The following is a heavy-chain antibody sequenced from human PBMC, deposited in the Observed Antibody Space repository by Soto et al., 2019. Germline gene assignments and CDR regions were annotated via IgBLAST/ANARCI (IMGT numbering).Heavy chain of an antibody. V-gene: IGHV3-21*01. CDR1: GFSFDYFG. Sequence: EVQLVESGGGLVKSGGSLTLSCEASGFSFDYFGMTWVRQAPGKGMEWVSFISSSASYIYYADSVKGRFTVSRDNAKKSLNLQMNSLRAEDTAVYYSARSRSHWLASDSWGQGTLVTVSA. CDR3: ARSRSHWLASDS. D-gene: IGHD6-19*01. J-gene: IGHJ4*02. CDR2: ISSSASYI.